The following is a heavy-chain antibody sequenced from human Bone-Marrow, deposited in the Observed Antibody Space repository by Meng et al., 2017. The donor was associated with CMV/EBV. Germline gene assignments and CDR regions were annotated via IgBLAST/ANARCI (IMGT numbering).Heavy chain of an antibody. D-gene: IGHD3-22*01. CDR1: GFTFSSYW. Sequence: GESLKISCAASGFTFSSYWMHWVRQAPGKGLVWVSRINSDGSSTSYADSVKGRFTISRDNAKNTLYLQMNSLRAEDTAVYYCARDRSSLNYYDSSGYSPYYYGMDVWGQGTTVTVSS. V-gene: IGHV3-74*01. CDR2: INSDGSST. CDR3: ARDRSSLNYYDSSGYSPYYYGMDV. J-gene: IGHJ6*02.